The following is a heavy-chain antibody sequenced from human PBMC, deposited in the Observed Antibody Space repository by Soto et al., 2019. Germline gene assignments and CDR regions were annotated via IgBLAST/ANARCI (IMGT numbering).Heavy chain of an antibody. CDR1: GFTFGASN. Sequence: GGSLRLSCAASGFTFGASNLQWVRQASGKGLEWLGRIGSKGETYATTYAASVKGRFTISRDDSKKTAYLQMNNLESEDTAVYYCARHETLHGDYDYWGQGTLVTVSS. J-gene: IGHJ4*02. V-gene: IGHV3-73*01. CDR3: ARHETLHGDYDY. D-gene: IGHD4-17*01. CDR2: IGSKGETYAT.